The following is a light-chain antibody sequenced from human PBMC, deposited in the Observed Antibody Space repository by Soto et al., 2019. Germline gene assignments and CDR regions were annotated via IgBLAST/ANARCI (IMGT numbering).Light chain of an antibody. J-gene: IGKJ1*01. V-gene: IGKV1-5*01. CDR2: DAS. Sequence: DIQMTQSPSTLSASVGDRVTIACRASQSISNWLAWYQQEPGKAPKLLIYDASTLESGVPSRFSGSGSGTEFTLTISSLQPDDFATYYCQQYNSYSPWTFGQGTKVEIK. CDR1: QSISNW. CDR3: QQYNSYSPWT.